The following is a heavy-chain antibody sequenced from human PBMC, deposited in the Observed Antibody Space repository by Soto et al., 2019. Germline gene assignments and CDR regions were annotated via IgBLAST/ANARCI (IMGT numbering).Heavy chain of an antibody. D-gene: IGHD3-10*01. V-gene: IGHV4-4*02. CDR2: SYHSGST. CDR1: GASISSSNW. J-gene: IGHJ4*02. Sequence: SETLSLTCAVSGASISSSNWWNWVRQPPGKGLEWIGESYHSGSTSYNPSLKSRGTLSVERSKNQLSLKLSTVTAADTALYFCATRRDGSGSLDQWGQGTLVTVSS. CDR3: ATRRDGSGSLDQ.